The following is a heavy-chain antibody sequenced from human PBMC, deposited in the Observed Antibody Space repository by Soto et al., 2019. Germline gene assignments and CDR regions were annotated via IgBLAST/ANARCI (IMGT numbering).Heavy chain of an antibody. CDR1: GVTFSSYA. Sequence: EVQLLESGGGLVQPGGSLRLSCAASGVTFSSYAMSWVRQAPGKGLEWVSAISGSGGSTYYADSVKGRFTISRDKSKNKLYLQMNSLRAEDTAVYYCAKVLGVYAMSLYFDYWGQGTLVTVSS. D-gene: IGHD2-8*02. V-gene: IGHV3-23*01. CDR2: ISGSGGST. CDR3: AKVLGVYAMSLYFDY. J-gene: IGHJ4*02.